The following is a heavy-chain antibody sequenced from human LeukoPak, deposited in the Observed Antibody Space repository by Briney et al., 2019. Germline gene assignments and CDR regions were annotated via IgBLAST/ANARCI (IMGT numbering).Heavy chain of an antibody. V-gene: IGHV3-21*01. CDR2: ISSSSSYI. D-gene: IGHD5-24*01. J-gene: IGHJ4*02. Sequence: PGGSLRLSCAASGFTFSSYSMNWVRQAPGKGLEWVSSISSSSSYIYYADSVKGRYTISRDNAKNSLYLQMNSLRAEDTAVYYCARGQPMATSENWGQGTLVTVSS. CDR3: ARGQPMATSEN. CDR1: GFTFSSYS.